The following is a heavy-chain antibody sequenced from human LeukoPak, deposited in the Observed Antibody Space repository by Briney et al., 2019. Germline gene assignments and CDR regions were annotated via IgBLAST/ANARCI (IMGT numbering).Heavy chain of an antibody. J-gene: IGHJ4*02. CDR1: GGSISSYY. Sequence: SETLSLTCTVSGGSISSYYWSWIRQPPGKGLEWIGYIYYSGSTNYNPSLKSRVTISVDTSKNQFSLKLSSVTAADKAVYYCARGQWLVAFDYWGQGTLVTVSS. D-gene: IGHD6-19*01. CDR3: ARGQWLVAFDY. CDR2: IYYSGST. V-gene: IGHV4-59*01.